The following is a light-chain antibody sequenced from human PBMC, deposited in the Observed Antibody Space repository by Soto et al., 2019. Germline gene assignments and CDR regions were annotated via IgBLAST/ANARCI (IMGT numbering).Light chain of an antibody. J-gene: IGKJ4*01. Sequence: DIQMTQSASSLPASVGDTVTISCQASQDISKYLNWFQQKPGKAPKLLIYDVFNVETGVPSRFCGRGSGTDFTLIISNLQPEGFATSYCQQYDQLPITFGGGTKVDI. CDR1: QDISKY. CDR3: QQYDQLPIT. V-gene: IGKV1-33*01. CDR2: DVF.